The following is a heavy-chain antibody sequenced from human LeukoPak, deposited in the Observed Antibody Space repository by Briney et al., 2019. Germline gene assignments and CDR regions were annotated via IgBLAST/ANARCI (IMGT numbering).Heavy chain of an antibody. J-gene: IGHJ5*02. Sequence: ASVKVSYKASGGTFSSYAISWVRQAPGQGLEWMGWISAYNGNTNYAQKLQGRVTMTTDTSTSTAYMELRSLRSDDTAVYYCARVPLEATMVRGVIPNWFDPWGQGTLVTVSS. V-gene: IGHV1-18*01. CDR3: ARVPLEATMVRGVIPNWFDP. CDR2: ISAYNGNT. CDR1: GGTFSSYA. D-gene: IGHD3-10*01.